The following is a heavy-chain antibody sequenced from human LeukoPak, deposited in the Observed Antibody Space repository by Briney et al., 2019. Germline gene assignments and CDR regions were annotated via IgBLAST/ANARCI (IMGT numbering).Heavy chain of an antibody. J-gene: IGHJ4*02. Sequence: PSETLSLTCTVSGGSISSYYWSWIRQPPGKGLEWIGYIYYSGSTYYNPSLKSRVTISVDTSKKQFSLKLSSVTAADTAVYYCARRAAHGGWRFDYWGQGTLVTVSS. D-gene: IGHD6-19*01. CDR2: IYYSGST. CDR1: GGSISSYY. CDR3: ARRAAHGGWRFDY. V-gene: IGHV4-59*08.